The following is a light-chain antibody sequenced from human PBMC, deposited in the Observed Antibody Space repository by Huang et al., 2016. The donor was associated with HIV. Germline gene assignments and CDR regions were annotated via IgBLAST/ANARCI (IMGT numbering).Light chain of an antibody. J-gene: IGKJ2*01. CDR3: QQSSNWPPIYT. CDR1: QSINNN. Sequence: LSVSPRERATLSCRTSQSINNNLAWYQQKPGQAPRLLIYRTSTRATGVPARFIGGGSGTEFTLTISSLQSEDFGIYYCQQSSNWPPIYTFGQGTKLEI. CDR2: RTS. V-gene: IGKV3-15*01.